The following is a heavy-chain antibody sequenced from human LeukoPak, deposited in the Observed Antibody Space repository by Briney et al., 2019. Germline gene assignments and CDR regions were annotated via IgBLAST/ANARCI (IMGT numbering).Heavy chain of an antibody. J-gene: IGHJ4*02. CDR3: AREGGDYYDSSGYYRGLLDY. D-gene: IGHD3-22*01. CDR1: GGTFSSYA. Sequence: ASVKVSCKASGGTFSSYAISWVRQAPGQGLEWMGGIITIFGTAKYAQKFQGRVTITADESTSTAYMELSSLRSEDTAVYYCAREGGDYYDSSGYYRGLLDYWGQGTLVTVSS. CDR2: IITIFGTA. V-gene: IGHV1-69*13.